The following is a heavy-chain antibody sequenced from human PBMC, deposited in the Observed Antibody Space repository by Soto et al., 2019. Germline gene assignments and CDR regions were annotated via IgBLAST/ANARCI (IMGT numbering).Heavy chain of an antibody. V-gene: IGHV1-69*13. CDR3: ARAALTYCSSTTCYSGNY. Sequence: SVKVSCKASGGTFSNYAISWVRHAPGPGPEWMGGIIPIFGTANYAPKFQGRVTITADESTTTAYMELSSLRSEDTAVYYCARAALTYCSSTTCYSGNYWGQGTLVTVSS. D-gene: IGHD2-2*02. CDR2: IIPIFGTA. CDR1: GGTFSNYA. J-gene: IGHJ4*02.